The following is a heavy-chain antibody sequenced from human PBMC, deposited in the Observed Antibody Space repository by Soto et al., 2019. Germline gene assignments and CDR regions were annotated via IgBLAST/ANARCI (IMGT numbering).Heavy chain of an antibody. V-gene: IGHV4-30-4*01. CDR2: IYYSGST. D-gene: IGHD3-22*01. Sequence: SETLSLTCTGSSGSISTSDYYWSWMRQPPGKCLEWIGYIYYSGSTSYNPSLKSRVTISIDTSKDQFSLKLRSVTAADTAVYYCASHYYFDSSGFYYPFDSWGHGTLVTVSS. CDR3: ASHYYFDSSGFYYPFDS. J-gene: IGHJ4*01. CDR1: SGSISTSDYY.